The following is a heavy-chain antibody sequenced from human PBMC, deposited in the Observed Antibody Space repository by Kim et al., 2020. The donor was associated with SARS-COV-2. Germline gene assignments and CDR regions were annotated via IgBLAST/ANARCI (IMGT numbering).Heavy chain of an antibody. J-gene: IGHJ4*02. D-gene: IGHD2-2*02. CDR2: IYYSGST. Sequence: SETLSLTCTVSGGSISSSSYYWGWIRQPPGKGLEWIGSIYYSGSTYYNPSLRSRVTISVDTSKNQFSLKLSSVTAADTAVYYCARRFSTNWYNDFDYWGQGTLVTVSS. V-gene: IGHV4-39*01. CDR1: GGSISSSSYY. CDR3: ARRFSTNWYNDFDY.